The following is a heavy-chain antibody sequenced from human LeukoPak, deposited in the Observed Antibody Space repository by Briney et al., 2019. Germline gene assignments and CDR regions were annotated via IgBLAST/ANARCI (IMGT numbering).Heavy chain of an antibody. CDR3: AKDRNDFGDYRIFDY. J-gene: IGHJ4*02. Sequence: PGRSLRLSCAASGFTFSSYGMHWVRQAPGKGLEWVAVISYDGSNIYYAASVKGRFTISRDNSKNTLYLEMNSLRAEDTAVYYCAKDRNDFGDYRIFDYWGQGTLVTVSS. CDR1: GFTFSSYG. CDR2: ISYDGSNI. V-gene: IGHV3-30*18. D-gene: IGHD4-17*01.